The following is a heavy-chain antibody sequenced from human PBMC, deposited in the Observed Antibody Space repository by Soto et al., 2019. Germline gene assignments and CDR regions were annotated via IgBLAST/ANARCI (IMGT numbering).Heavy chain of an antibody. CDR3: ATSEGRDGYSFDY. D-gene: IGHD5-12*01. CDR2: IIPMFGTP. V-gene: IGHV1-69*13. CDR1: GVTSNIQD. J-gene: IGHJ4*02. Sequence: SVKVSCKASGVTSNIQDMRWALQSPGQGLEWMGGIIPMFGTPHYAEKFQDRVTITADESTGTAYLELSSLTSEDTAVYYCATSEGRDGYSFDYWGPGTLVTVSS.